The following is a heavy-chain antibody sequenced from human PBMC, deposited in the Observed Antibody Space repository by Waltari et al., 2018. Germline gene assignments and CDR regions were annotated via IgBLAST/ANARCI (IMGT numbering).Heavy chain of an antibody. CDR1: GYSFTSYW. Sequence: VQLVQSGAEVKKPGSSVKVSCKGSGYSFTSYWIGWVRHMPGKGLEWMGIIYPGDSDTRYSPSFQGQVTISADKSISTAYLQWSSLKASDTAMYYCARGAEYYYGSGSADYWGQGTLVTVSS. CDR2: IYPGDSDT. D-gene: IGHD3-10*01. CDR3: ARGAEYYYGSGSADY. J-gene: IGHJ4*02. V-gene: IGHV5-51*01.